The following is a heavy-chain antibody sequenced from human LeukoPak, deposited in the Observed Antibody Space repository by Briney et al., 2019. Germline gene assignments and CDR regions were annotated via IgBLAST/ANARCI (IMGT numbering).Heavy chain of an antibody. CDR3: ARGGTDYYDSSGCFDY. Sequence: GASVKVSCKASGYTFTSYYRLWVRQAPGQGLEWMGIINPSGGSTSYAQKFQGRVTMTRDTSTSTVYMELSSLRSEDTAVYYCARGGTDYYDSSGCFDYWGQGTLVTVSS. V-gene: IGHV1-46*01. D-gene: IGHD3-22*01. CDR1: GYTFTSYY. CDR2: INPSGGST. J-gene: IGHJ4*02.